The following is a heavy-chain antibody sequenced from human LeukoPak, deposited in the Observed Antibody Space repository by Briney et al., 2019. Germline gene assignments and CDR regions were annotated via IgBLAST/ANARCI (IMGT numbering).Heavy chain of an antibody. V-gene: IGHV3-7*01. CDR3: ATRGCSGGYCYSYFDY. J-gene: IGHJ4*01. CDR2: IKQDGSEK. CDR1: GFTFSSYW. Sequence: GGSLRLSCAASGFTFSSYWMSWVRQAPGKGLEWVANIKQDGSEKYYVDSVKGRFTISRDNAKNSLYLQMNSLRAEDTAVYYCATRGCSGGYCYSYFDYWGQGTLVIVSS. D-gene: IGHD2-15*01.